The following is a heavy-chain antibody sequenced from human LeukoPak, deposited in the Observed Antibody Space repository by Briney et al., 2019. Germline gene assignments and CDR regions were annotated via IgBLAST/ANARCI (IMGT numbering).Heavy chain of an antibody. J-gene: IGHJ4*02. V-gene: IGHV4-39*01. CDR2: IYYSGST. Sequence: PSETLSLTCTVSGGSISSSSYYWGWIRQPPGKGLEWIGSIYYSGSTYYNPSLKSRVTISVDMSKNQFSLKLSSVTAADTAVYYCARLPPRYGFPDYWGQGTLVTVSS. CDR1: GGSISSSSYY. CDR3: ARLPPRYGFPDY. D-gene: IGHD5-18*01.